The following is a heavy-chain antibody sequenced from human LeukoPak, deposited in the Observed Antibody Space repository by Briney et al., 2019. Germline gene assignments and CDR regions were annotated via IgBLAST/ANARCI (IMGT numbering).Heavy chain of an antibody. CDR1: GFTFSSCS. D-gene: IGHD2-2*02. CDR3: ARDIVVVPAAIRSLHYYYYGMDV. J-gene: IGHJ6*04. Sequence: GGSLRLSCAASGFTFSSCSMNWVRQAPGKGLEWVSSISSSSSYIYYADSVKGRFTISRDNAKNSLYLQMNSLRAEDTAVYYCARDIVVVPAAIRSLHYYYYGMDVWGKGTTVTVSS. V-gene: IGHV3-21*01. CDR2: ISSSSSYI.